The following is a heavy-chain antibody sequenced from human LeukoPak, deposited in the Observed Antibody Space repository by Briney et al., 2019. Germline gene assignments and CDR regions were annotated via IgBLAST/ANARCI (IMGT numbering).Heavy chain of an antibody. J-gene: IGHJ4*02. Sequence: SETLSLTCTVSGGSIDKGGYFWSWIRQHPGTGLEWIGYIFYSGSTYYNPSLMSRLTISIDTSKDQFSLRLSSVTATDTAVYYCARSGVPEIDYWGQGTLVTVSS. CDR3: ARSGVPEIDY. V-gene: IGHV4-31*03. CDR1: GGSIDKGGYF. D-gene: IGHD1-26*01. CDR2: IFYSGST.